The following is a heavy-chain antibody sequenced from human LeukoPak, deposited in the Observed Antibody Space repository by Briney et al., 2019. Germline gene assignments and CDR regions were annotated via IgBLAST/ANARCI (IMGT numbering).Heavy chain of an antibody. CDR1: GGSFSGYY. CDR3: ARGGRRYCSGGSCYQTRYWFDP. Sequence: SETLSLTCAVYGGSFSGYYWSRIRQPPGKGLEWIGEINHSGSTNYNPSLKSRVTISVDASKNQFSLKLSSVTAADTAVYYCARGGRRYCSGGSCYQTRYWFDPWGQGTLVTVSS. CDR2: INHSGST. J-gene: IGHJ5*02. D-gene: IGHD2-15*01. V-gene: IGHV4-34*01.